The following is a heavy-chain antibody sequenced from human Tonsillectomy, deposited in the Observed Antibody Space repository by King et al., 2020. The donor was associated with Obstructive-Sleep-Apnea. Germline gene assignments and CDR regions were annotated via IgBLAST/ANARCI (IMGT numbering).Heavy chain of an antibody. Sequence: VQLQQWGAGLLKPSETLSLTCAVFGGSFSDYYWSWIRQPPGKGLEWIGEIKHSGSTNYNPSLKSLATISVDTSKNQFSLKLSSVTAADTAVYYCARGSGAAAVNWFDPWGQGTLVTVSS. CDR1: GGSFSDYY. CDR2: IKHSGST. V-gene: IGHV4-34*01. J-gene: IGHJ5*02. CDR3: ARGSGAAAVNWFDP. D-gene: IGHD6-13*01.